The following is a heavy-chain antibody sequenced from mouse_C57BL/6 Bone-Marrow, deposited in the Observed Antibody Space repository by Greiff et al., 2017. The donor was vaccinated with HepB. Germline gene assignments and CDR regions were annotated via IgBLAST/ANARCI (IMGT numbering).Heavy chain of an antibody. J-gene: IGHJ4*01. CDR3: ARGSYIGYYAMDY. CDR2: ISNGGGST. V-gene: IGHV5-12*01. Sequence: DVQLQASGGGLVQPGGSLKLSCAASGFTFSDYYMYWVRQTPEKRLEWFAYISNGGGSTYYPDTVKGRFTISRDNTKNNLYLQMSRLKSEDTAMEYCARGSYIGYYAMDYWGQGTSVTVSS. CDR1: GFTFSDYY. D-gene: IGHD1-3*01.